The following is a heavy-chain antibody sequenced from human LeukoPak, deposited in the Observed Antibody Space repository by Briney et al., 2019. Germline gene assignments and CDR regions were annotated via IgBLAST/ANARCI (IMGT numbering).Heavy chain of an antibody. CDR2: IRFDGSNK. J-gene: IGHJ6*03. D-gene: IGHD5-12*01. Sequence: GGSLRLSCAASGFTFSSYGMHWVRQAPGKGLEWVTFIRFDGSNKYYADSVKGRFTISRDNSKNTLFLQMNSLRAEDTALYYCASVRWARYYYYYMDVWGKGTTVTVSS. V-gene: IGHV3-30*02. CDR3: ASVRWARYYYYYMDV. CDR1: GFTFSSYG.